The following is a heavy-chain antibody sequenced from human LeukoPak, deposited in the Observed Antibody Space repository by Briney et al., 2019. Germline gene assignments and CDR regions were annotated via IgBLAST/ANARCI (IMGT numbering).Heavy chain of an antibody. CDR1: GGSISSSNW. CDR3: ARAKYSSSWYGGWFDP. D-gene: IGHD6-13*01. V-gene: IGHV4-4*02. J-gene: IGHJ5*02. CDR2: INHSGST. Sequence: SGTLSLTCAVSGGSISSSNWWSWVRQPPGKGLEWIGEINHSGSTNYNPSLKSRVTISVDTSKNQFSLKLSSVTAADAAVYYCARAKYSSSWYGGWFDPWGQGTLIAVSS.